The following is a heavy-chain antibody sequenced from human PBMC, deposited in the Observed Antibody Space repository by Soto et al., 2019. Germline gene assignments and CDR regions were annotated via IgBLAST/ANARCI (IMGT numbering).Heavy chain of an antibody. CDR2: ISNRGDT. CDR1: GIVCRSSY. Sequence: SLGISCTASGIVCRSSYLTYFHKATGKGLEWVSVISNRGDTHYADSVRGRFSLSRDISDNTLHLQMNNLRVEDTAVYYCAREPRYCRGGSCSITGDAYDIWGQGTMVTVPS. V-gene: IGHV3-66*01. J-gene: IGHJ3*02. CDR3: AREPRYCRGGSCSITGDAYDI. D-gene: IGHD2-15*01.